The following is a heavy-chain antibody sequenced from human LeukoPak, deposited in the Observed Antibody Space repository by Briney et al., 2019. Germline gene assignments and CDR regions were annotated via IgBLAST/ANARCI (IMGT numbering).Heavy chain of an antibody. CDR3: ARDHDSSGYYYEVDY. CDR1: GYTFTSYG. D-gene: IGHD3-22*01. J-gene: IGHJ4*02. V-gene: IGHV1-18*01. Sequence: ASVKVSCKASGYTFTSYGISWVRQAPGQGLEWMGWISAYNGNTNYAQKLQGRVTMTTDTSTSTAYMELRSLRSDDTAVYYCARDHDSSGYYYEVDYWGQGTLVTVSS. CDR2: ISAYNGNT.